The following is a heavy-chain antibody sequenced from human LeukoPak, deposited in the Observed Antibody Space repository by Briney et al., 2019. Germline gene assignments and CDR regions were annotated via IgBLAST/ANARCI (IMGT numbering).Heavy chain of an antibody. CDR2: IKSEGYSI. CDR3: ARGAAVAGTDY. CDR1: GFTFSAYW. V-gene: IGHV3-74*01. Sequence: QAGGSLRLSCAASGFTFSAYWMHWVRQAPGKVLVWLSRIKSEGYSISYADSVTGRLTISRDNAKHTLYLQMNTLRPEDTAIYYCARGAAVAGTDYWGQGILVTVSS. J-gene: IGHJ4*02. D-gene: IGHD6-19*01.